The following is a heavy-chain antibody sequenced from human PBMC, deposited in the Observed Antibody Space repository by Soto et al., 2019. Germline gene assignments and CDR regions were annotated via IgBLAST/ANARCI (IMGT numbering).Heavy chain of an antibody. D-gene: IGHD6-19*01. CDR3: ARGYSSGWPFPDY. CDR1: GFTFRSYD. J-gene: IGHJ4*01. V-gene: IGHV3-13*01. Sequence: GGSLRLSCGASGFTFRSYDMHWVRQPTGKGLEWVSTIGAAGDTYYSGSVKGRFTISRENAKNSLYLQMNSLRAGDTAVYYCARGYSSGWPFPDYWGHGILVTVSS. CDR2: IGAAGDT.